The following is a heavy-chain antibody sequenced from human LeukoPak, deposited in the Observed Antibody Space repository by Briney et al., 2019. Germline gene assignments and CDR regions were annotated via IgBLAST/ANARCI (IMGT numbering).Heavy chain of an antibody. CDR2: IYHSGST. CDR3: ARDAVCSGGSCKKWFDP. V-gene: IGHV4-38-2*02. Sequence: SETLSLTCTVSGGSISSGYYWGWIRQPPGKGLEWIGSIYHSGSTYYNPSLKSRVTISVDTSKNQFSLKLSSVTAADTAVYYCARDAVCSGGSCKKWFDPWGQGTLVTVSS. J-gene: IGHJ5*02. D-gene: IGHD2-15*01. CDR1: GGSISSGYY.